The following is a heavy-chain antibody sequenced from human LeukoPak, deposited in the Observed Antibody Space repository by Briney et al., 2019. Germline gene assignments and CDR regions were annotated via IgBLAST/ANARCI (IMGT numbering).Heavy chain of an antibody. J-gene: IGHJ4*02. D-gene: IGHD3-22*01. V-gene: IGHV4-59*08. CDR3: ARHLDYDSGGYFYPYFDD. Sequence: SETVSLTCNVSGYSMRSYYWSWLRQPPGKGLEWIAYFSRSGTTNYNPSLKSRVIISVDTSNHQFSLTLRSVTAAGTAVYYCARHLDYDSGGYFYPYFDDWGQGTLSPSP. CDR2: FSRSGTT. CDR1: GYSMRSYY.